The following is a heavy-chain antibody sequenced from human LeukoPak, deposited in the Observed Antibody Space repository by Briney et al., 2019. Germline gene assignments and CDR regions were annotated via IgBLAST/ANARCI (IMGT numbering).Heavy chain of an antibody. CDR3: ARDDCSGGSCYGIGY. D-gene: IGHD2-15*01. CDR1: GGTFSSYA. J-gene: IGHJ4*02. Sequence: VASVKVSCKASGGTFSSYAISWVRQAPGQGLEWMGRIIPIFGTANYAQKFQGRVTITTDGSTSTAYMELSSLRSEDTAVYYCARDDCSGGSCYGIGYWGQGTLVTVSS. V-gene: IGHV1-69*05. CDR2: IIPIFGTA.